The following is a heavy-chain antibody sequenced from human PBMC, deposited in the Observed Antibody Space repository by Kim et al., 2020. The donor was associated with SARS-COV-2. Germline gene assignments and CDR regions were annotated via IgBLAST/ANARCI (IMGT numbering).Heavy chain of an antibody. V-gene: IGHV3-53*04. Sequence: GGSLRLSCAASGFTVSSNYMSWVRQAPGKGLEWVSVIYSGGSTYYADSVKGRFTISRHNSKNTLYLQMNSLRAEDTAVYYCARSIAVAGLDAFDIWGQGTMVTVSS. J-gene: IGHJ3*02. D-gene: IGHD6-19*01. CDR1: GFTVSSNY. CDR3: ARSIAVAGLDAFDI. CDR2: IYSGGST.